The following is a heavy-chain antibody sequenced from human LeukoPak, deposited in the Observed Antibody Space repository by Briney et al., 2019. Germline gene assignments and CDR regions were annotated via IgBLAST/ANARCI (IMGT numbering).Heavy chain of an antibody. CDR1: GYTFTGYY. J-gene: IGHJ4*02. CDR3: ASPYNSGWYVLDY. D-gene: IGHD6-19*01. V-gene: IGHV1-2*02. Sequence: GASVKVSCKASGYTFTGYYMHWVRQAPGQGLEWMGWINPNNGVTNSAQKFQGRVTMTRDTSISTAYMELSRLRSDDTAVYYCASPYNSGWYVLDYWGQGTLVTVSS. CDR2: INPNNGVT.